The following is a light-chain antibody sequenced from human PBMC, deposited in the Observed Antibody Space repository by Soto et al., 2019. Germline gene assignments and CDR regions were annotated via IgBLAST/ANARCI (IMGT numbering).Light chain of an antibody. CDR2: VGTGGIVG. CDR3: GADHCSGSNFVYV. J-gene: IGLJ1*01. CDR1: SAYSNYK. Sequence: QSVLTQPPSASASLGASVTLTCTLSSAYSNYKVDWYQQRPGKGPRFVMRVGTGGIVGSKGDGIPDRFSVLGSGLNRYLTIKNIQEEDEGDYHCGADHCSGSNFVYVFGIGTKVTVL. V-gene: IGLV9-49*01.